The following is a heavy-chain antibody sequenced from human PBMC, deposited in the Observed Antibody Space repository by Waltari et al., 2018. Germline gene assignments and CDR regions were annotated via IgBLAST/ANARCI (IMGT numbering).Heavy chain of an antibody. J-gene: IGHJ4*02. CDR3: ARLGSNYGSPHFDY. V-gene: IGHV4-39*01. Sequence: QLQLQESGPGLVKPSETLSLTCTVSGGSISSSSYYLGWIRQPPGKGLEWIGSIYYSGSTYYNPSLKSRVTISVDTSKNQFSLKLRSVTAADTAVYYCARLGSNYGSPHFDYWGQGTLVTVSS. CDR2: IYYSGST. CDR1: GGSISSSSYY. D-gene: IGHD4-4*01.